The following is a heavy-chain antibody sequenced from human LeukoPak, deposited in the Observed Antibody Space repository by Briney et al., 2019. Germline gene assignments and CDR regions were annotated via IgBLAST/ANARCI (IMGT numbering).Heavy chain of an antibody. Sequence: PSETLSLTCTVSGGSISSGGYYWGWIRQPPGKGLEWIGSIYDSGSTYYNPSLKSRVTISVDTSKNQFSLKLSSVTAADTAVYYCARQVRSSGWYRVLTEVGWNYYFDYWGQGTLVTVSS. D-gene: IGHD6-19*01. CDR2: IYDSGST. V-gene: IGHV4-39*01. J-gene: IGHJ4*02. CDR1: GGSISSGGYY. CDR3: ARQVRSSGWYRVLTEVGWNYYFDY.